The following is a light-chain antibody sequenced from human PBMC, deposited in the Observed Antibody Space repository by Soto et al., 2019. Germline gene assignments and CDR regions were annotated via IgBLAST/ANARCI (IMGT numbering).Light chain of an antibody. Sequence: AIRMTQSPSSFSASTGDRVTITCRASQSIGTYLAWYQQIPGRAPKLLIFAASTLQRGVPSRFSGSGSGTDFTLTIRCLQSEDVATYYCQQYYIYPPTFGGGTKVEIK. CDR1: QSIGTY. V-gene: IGKV1-8*01. J-gene: IGKJ4*01. CDR2: AAS. CDR3: QQYYIYPPT.